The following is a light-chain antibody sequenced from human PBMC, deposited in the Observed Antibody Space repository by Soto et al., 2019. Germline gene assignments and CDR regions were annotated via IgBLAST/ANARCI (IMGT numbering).Light chain of an antibody. J-gene: IGKJ1*01. V-gene: IGKV1-39*01. Sequence: DPPMTHSPSTPSAAVGSRVTITCRASQDITNYLAWYQQKPGKVPKLLIYAASSLESGVPSRFSGSGSGTDFSLSISRLQPEDFATYYCQQSYTKPLTFGQGTKV. CDR1: QDITNY. CDR3: QQSYTKPLT. CDR2: AAS.